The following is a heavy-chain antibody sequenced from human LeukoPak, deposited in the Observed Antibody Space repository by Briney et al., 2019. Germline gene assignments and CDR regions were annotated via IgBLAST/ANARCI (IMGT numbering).Heavy chain of an antibody. CDR2: SSYSGSA. J-gene: IGHJ4*02. D-gene: IGHD6-19*01. CDR1: GASITSGAYY. CDR3: ARRAYSSGAH. Sequence: TLSLTCTVSGASITSGAYYWTWIRQHPGEGLEWIGYSSYSGSAYYNPSLKSRVTISVDTSKSQFSLKLSSVTAADTAVYYCARRAYSSGAHWGQGTLVTVSS. V-gene: IGHV4-30-4*08.